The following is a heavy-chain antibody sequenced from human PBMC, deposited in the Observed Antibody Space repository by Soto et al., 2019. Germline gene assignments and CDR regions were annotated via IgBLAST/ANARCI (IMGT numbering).Heavy chain of an antibody. CDR2: ISGSGGST. V-gene: IGHV3-23*01. CDR1: GFTFSSYA. CDR3: AKFPSWRQTHAFDI. Sequence: XASLRLSCAASGFTFSSYAMSGVRQAPGKGLEWVSAISGSGGSTYYADSVKGRFTISRDNSKNTLYLQMNSLRAEDTAVYYCAKFPSWRQTHAFDIWGQGTMVTVSS. J-gene: IGHJ3*02. D-gene: IGHD6-25*01.